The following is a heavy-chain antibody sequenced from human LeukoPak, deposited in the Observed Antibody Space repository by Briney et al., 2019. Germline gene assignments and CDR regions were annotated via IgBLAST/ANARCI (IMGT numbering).Heavy chain of an antibody. Sequence: GGSLRLSCAASGFTFSSYAMSWVRQAPGKGLEWVSAISGSGGSTYYADSVKGRFTISRDNPKNTLYLQMNSLRAEDTAVYYCAKGTQDAMWGWIDYWGQGTLVTVSS. V-gene: IGHV3-23*01. D-gene: IGHD7-27*01. CDR1: GFTFSSYA. CDR3: AKGTQDAMWGWIDY. CDR2: ISGSGGST. J-gene: IGHJ4*02.